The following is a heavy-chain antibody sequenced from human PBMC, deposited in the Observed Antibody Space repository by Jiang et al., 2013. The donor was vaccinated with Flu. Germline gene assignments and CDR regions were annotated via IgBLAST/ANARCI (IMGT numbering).Heavy chain of an antibody. CDR3: VRGLIDYRGNDN. CDR1: GFTFSSYW. D-gene: IGHD3-16*01. CDR2: ITPDGSST. V-gene: IGHV3-74*01. J-gene: IGHJ4*02. Sequence: GLVQPGGSLRLSCASSGFTFSSYWMHWVRQVPGKGLMWVARITPDGSSTDYADSVKGRFTISRDNAKNTVYLQMNSLRAEDTAVYYCVRGLIDYRGNDNWGQGTLVTVSS.